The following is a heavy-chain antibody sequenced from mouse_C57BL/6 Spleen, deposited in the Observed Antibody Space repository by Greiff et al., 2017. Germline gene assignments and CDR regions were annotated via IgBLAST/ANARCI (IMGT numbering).Heavy chain of an antibody. Sequence: VQLQQSGAELARPGASVKLSCKASGYTFTSYGISWVKQRTGQGLEWIGEIYPRSGNTYYNEKFKGKATLTADKSSSTAYMELRSLTSEDSAVYFCARRYDGYTFDYWGQGTTLTVSS. CDR1: GYTFTSYG. CDR3: ARRYDGYTFDY. CDR2: IYPRSGNT. V-gene: IGHV1-81*01. J-gene: IGHJ2*01. D-gene: IGHD2-3*01.